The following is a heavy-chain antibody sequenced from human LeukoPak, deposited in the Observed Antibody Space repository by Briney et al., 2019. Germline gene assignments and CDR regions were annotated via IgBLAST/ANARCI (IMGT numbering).Heavy chain of an antibody. J-gene: IGHJ4*02. CDR1: GFTFSNYG. D-gene: IGHD6-19*01. CDR2: ISYDGRNR. V-gene: IGHV3-30*03. CDR3: ARGPGYSSGWYVLSVDY. Sequence: GGSLRLSCAASGFTFSNYGIHWVRQAPGKGLEWVTFISYDGRNRHYVDSVKGRFTISRDNSKNTLYLQMNSLRTEDTALYYCARGPGYSSGWYVLSVDYWGQGTLVTVSS.